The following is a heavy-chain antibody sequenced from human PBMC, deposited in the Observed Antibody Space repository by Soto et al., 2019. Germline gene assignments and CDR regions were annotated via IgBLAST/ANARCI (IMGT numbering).Heavy chain of an antibody. CDR1: GFSLSNARMG. D-gene: IGHD3-22*01. J-gene: IGHJ6*02. CDR2: IFSNDEK. CDR3: ARLVWFDSSGYYSTPSYYYYGMDV. Sequence: SGPTLVNPTETLTLTCTVSGFSLSNARMGVSWIRQPPGKALEWLAHIFSNDEKSYSTSLKSRLTISKDTSKSQVVLTMTNMDPVDTASYYCARLVWFDSSGYYSTPSYYYYGMDVWGQGTTVTVSS. V-gene: IGHV2-26*01.